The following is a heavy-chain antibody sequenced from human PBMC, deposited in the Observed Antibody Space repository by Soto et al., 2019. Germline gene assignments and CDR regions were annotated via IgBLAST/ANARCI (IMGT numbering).Heavy chain of an antibody. CDR1: GFTFTSSA. J-gene: IGHJ6*02. CDR2: IVVGSGNT. V-gene: IGHV1-58*01. D-gene: IGHD6-13*01. CDR3: AALDSSSWYYYYGMDV. Sequence: SVKVSCKASGFTFTSSAVQWVRQARGQRLEWIGWIVVGSGNTNYAQKFQERVTITRDMSTSTAYMELSSLRSEDTAVYYCAALDSSSWYYYYGMDVWGQGTTVTVSS.